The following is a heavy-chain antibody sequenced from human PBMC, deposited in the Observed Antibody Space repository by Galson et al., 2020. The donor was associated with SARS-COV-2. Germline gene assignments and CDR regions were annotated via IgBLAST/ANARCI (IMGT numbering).Heavy chain of an antibody. D-gene: IGHD6-13*01. CDR3: ATIAAAGTLYYYYGMDV. CDR1: GFTFSSYS. J-gene: IGHJ6*02. CDR2: ISSSSSYI. V-gene: IGHV3-21*01. Sequence: SCAASGFTFSSYSMNWVRQAPGKGLEWVSSISSSSSYIYYADSVKGRFTISRDNAKNSLYLQMNSLRAEDTAVYYCATIAAAGTLYYYYGMDVWGQGTTVTVS.